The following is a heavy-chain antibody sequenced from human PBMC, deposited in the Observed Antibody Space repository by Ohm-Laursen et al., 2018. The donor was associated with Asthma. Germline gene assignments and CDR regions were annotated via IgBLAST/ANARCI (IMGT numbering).Heavy chain of an antibody. CDR1: GFTITNYW. D-gene: IGHD3-10*01. V-gene: IGHV3-74*01. CDR3: AYEFGGSGDY. CDR2: INGDGGIE. J-gene: IGHJ4*02. Sequence: SLRLSCAASGFTITNYWMHWVRQAPGKGLVWVSRINGDGGIESYAASVKGRFTISRGDAKNTVYLQMNSLRVDDTAVYYCAYEFGGSGDYWGQGTLVTVSS.